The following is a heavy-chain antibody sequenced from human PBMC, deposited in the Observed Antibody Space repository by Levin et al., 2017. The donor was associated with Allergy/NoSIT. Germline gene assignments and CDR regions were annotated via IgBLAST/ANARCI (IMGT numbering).Heavy chain of an antibody. CDR3: ARGLGLTVTTDWFDP. CDR1: GDRVSSNSAS. J-gene: IGHJ5*02. Sequence: SQTLSLTCAISGDRVSSNSASWNWIRQSPSRGLEWLGRTFYRSKWYTDYAVSVKSRIIINADTSNNQFSLQLNSVTPEDTAVYYCARGLGLTVTTDWFDPWSQGTLVTVSS. CDR2: TFYRSKWYT. D-gene: IGHD4-17*01. V-gene: IGHV6-1*01.